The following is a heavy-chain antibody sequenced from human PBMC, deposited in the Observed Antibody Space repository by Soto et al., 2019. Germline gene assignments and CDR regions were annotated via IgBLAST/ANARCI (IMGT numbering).Heavy chain of an antibody. D-gene: IGHD2-2*01. CDR2: ISAYNGNT. V-gene: IGHV1-18*01. CDR3: ARYCSSRRCFQYPHYYGMDV. Sequence: ASVKVSCKASGYTFTSYGISWVRQAPGQGLEWMGWISAYNGNTNYAQKLQGRVTMTTDTSTSTAYMELRSLRAEDTAVYFCARYCSSRRCFQYPHYYGMDVWGRGTTVTVSS. CDR1: GYTFTSYG. J-gene: IGHJ6*02.